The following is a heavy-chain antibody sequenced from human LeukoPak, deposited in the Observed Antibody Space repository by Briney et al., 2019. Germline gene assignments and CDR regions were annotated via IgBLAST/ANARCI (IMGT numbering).Heavy chain of an antibody. CDR2: ISGSGTI. D-gene: IGHD6-19*01. CDR3: ARDRGPKSQWLDYYYYMDV. CDR1: GGSINSY. J-gene: IGHJ6*03. V-gene: IGHV4-4*07. Sequence: PSETLSLTCTVSGGSINSYWSRIRQPAGKGLEWIGRISGSGTITYNPALQSRLSISIDTSKNQFSLKLMSVTAADTAVYYCARDRGPKSQWLDYYYYMDVWGKGTTVTVSS.